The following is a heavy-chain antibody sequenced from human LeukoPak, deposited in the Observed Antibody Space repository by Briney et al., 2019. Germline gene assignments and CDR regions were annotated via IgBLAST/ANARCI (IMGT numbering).Heavy chain of an antibody. V-gene: IGHV3-7*01. J-gene: IGHJ6*03. D-gene: IGHD3-10*01. CDR1: GFTFSSYW. Sequence: PGGSLRLSCAASGFTFSSYWMSWVRQAPGKGLEWVANIKQDGSEKYYVDSVKGRFTISRDNAKNSLYLQMNSLRAEDTAVYYCARQIRITMVRGVIRYMDVWGKGTTVTISS. CDR3: ARQIRITMVRGVIRYMDV. CDR2: IKQDGSEK.